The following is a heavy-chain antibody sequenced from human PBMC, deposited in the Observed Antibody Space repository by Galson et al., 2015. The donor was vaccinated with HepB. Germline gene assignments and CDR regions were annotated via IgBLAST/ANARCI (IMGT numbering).Heavy chain of an antibody. Sequence: SLRLSCAASGFTFSSYAMHWVRQAPGKGLEWVAVISYDGSNKYYADSMKGRFTISRDNSKNTLYLQMNSLRAEDTAVYYCARALLRYFDWTGEDAFDIWGQGTMVTVSS. CDR2: ISYDGSNK. D-gene: IGHD3-9*01. J-gene: IGHJ3*02. CDR1: GFTFSSYA. V-gene: IGHV3-30*04. CDR3: ARALLRYFDWTGEDAFDI.